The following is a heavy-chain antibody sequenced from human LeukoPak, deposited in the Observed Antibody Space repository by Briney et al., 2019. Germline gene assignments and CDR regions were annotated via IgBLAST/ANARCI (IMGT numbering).Heavy chain of an antibody. CDR1: GGSFSGYY. D-gene: IGHD5-18*01. Sequence: SETLSLTCAVYGGSFSGYYWSWIRQPPGKGLEWIGEINHSGSTNYNPSLKSRVTISVDTSKNQFSLKLSSVTAADTAVYYCARSYGIQLWLKTGFDYWGQGTLVTVSS. CDR3: ARSYGIQLWLKTGFDY. V-gene: IGHV4-34*01. CDR2: INHSGST. J-gene: IGHJ4*02.